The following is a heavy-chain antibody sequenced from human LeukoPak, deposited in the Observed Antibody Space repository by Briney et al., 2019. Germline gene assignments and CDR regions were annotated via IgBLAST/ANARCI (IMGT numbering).Heavy chain of an antibody. J-gene: IGHJ3*02. D-gene: IGHD1-26*01. Sequence: GRSLRLSCAASGFTFDDYAMHWVRQAPGKGLEWVSGISWNSGSIGYADSVKGRFTISRDNAKNSLYLQMNSLRAKDMALYYCASGGSWDAFDIWGQGTMVTVSS. CDR2: ISWNSGSI. CDR1: GFTFDDYA. CDR3: ASGGSWDAFDI. V-gene: IGHV3-9*03.